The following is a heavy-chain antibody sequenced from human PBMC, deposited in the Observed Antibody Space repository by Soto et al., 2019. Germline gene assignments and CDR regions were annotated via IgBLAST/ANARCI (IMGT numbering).Heavy chain of an antibody. CDR1: GFSLSEYV. CDR3: AREDESSGHAGTFHL. CDR2: ISVDGSST. Sequence: QVQLVESGGGVVQPGRSLRLSCTASGFSLSEYVMHWVRQAPGEGLEWVSGISVDGSSTHYADSMKGRFTISRDNSKNTLYLQMDSLTAEETTVYYCAREDESSGHAGTFHLWGQGTLLTVSS. D-gene: IGHD3-22*01. V-gene: IGHV3-30-3*01. J-gene: IGHJ1*01.